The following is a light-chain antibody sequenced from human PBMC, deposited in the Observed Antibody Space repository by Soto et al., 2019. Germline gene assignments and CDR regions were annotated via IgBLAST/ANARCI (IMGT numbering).Light chain of an antibody. Sequence: EIVLTQSPATLSLSPGERATLSCRASQSVSSYLARYQQKPGQAPRLLIYDASNRATGIPARFSGSGSGTDFTLTISRLEPEDFAVYYCQQYGSSPPITFGQGTRLEI. CDR3: QQYGSSPPIT. V-gene: IGKV3-20*01. CDR2: DAS. J-gene: IGKJ5*01. CDR1: QSVSSY.